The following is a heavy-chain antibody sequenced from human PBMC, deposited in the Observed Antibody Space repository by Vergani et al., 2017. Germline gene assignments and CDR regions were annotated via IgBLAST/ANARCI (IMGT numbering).Heavy chain of an antibody. Sequence: QVQLQQWGAGLLKPSETLSLTCAVYGGSFSGYYWSWIRQPPGKGLEWIGEINHSGSTNYNPSLKSRVTISVDTSKNQFSLKLSSVTAADTAVYYCARGLPKYDFWSGPDAFDIWGQGTMVTVPS. D-gene: IGHD3-3*01. V-gene: IGHV4-34*01. CDR2: INHSGST. CDR1: GGSFSGYY. J-gene: IGHJ3*02. CDR3: ARGLPKYDFWSGPDAFDI.